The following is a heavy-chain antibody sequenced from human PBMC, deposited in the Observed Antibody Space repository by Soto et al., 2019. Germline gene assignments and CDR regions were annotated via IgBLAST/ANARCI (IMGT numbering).Heavy chain of an antibody. V-gene: IGHV4-39*01. CDR3: VSQRTTVPTQAYFDY. Sequence: SETLSLTCTVSGGSVINSSYYWGWIRQSPGKGLEWIGSVYYRGRSYSKSSVKSRVTISVDTSKNRFSLSLNSVTASDTAVYFCVSQRTTVPTQAYFDYWGPGALVTVSS. D-gene: IGHD4-17*01. J-gene: IGHJ4*02. CDR1: GGSVINSSYY. CDR2: VYYRGRS.